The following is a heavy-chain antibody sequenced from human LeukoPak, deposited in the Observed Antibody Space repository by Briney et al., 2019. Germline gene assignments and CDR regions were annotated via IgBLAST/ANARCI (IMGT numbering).Heavy chain of an antibody. CDR2: INSNGSST. D-gene: IGHD1-26*01. J-gene: IGHJ4*02. CDR1: GFTFSSYW. CDR3: AGGAVSGSY. V-gene: IGHV3-74*01. Sequence: GGSLRLSCAASGFTFSSYWMHWVRQAPGKGLVWVSRINSNGSSTSYADSVKGRFTISRDDAKNTLYLQMNSLRAEDTAVYYWAGGAVSGSYWGRGTQATVSS.